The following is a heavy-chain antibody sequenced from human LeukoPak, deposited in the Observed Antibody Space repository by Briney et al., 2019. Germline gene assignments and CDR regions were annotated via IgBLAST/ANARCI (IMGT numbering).Heavy chain of an antibody. J-gene: IGHJ4*02. CDR2: INPKSGDT. CDR1: GYTFSGYY. D-gene: IGHD1-26*01. V-gene: IGHV1-2*02. CDR3: ARGGKVGYTGEYFFDN. Sequence: ASVKVSCKASGYTFSGYYMHWVRQAPGQGLEWMGWINPKSGDTNYAQKFQGRVAMTRDTSINTVYMELSRLRSDDTAVYYCARGGKVGYTGEYFFDNWGQATLVTVSS.